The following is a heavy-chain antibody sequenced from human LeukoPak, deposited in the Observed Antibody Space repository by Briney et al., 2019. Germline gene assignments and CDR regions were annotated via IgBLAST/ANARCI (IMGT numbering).Heavy chain of an antibody. Sequence: SETLSLTCTVSGGSISGSSFSWAWVRQPPGKGLEWIATLHSNGNTYSNPSLQSRVTIDLDTSKNQFSLKLSSVTATETAVYYCARNPTGFPHWFDPWGQGTLVTVSS. V-gene: IGHV4-39*01. CDR1: GGSISGSSFS. CDR2: LHSNGNT. CDR3: ARNPTGFPHWFDP. D-gene: IGHD1-14*01. J-gene: IGHJ5*02.